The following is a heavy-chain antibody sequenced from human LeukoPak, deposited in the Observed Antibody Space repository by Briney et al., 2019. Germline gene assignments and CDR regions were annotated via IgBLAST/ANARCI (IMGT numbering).Heavy chain of an antibody. V-gene: IGHV1-69*13. Sequence: SVKVSCKASGGTFSSYAISWVRQAPGQGLEWMGGIIPIFGTANYAQKFQGRVTITADESTSTAYMELSSLRSEDTAVYYCARDWGSREHDAFDIWGQGTMVTVSS. CDR1: GGTFSSYA. CDR2: IIPIFGTA. CDR3: ARDWGSREHDAFDI. J-gene: IGHJ3*02. D-gene: IGHD1/OR15-1a*01.